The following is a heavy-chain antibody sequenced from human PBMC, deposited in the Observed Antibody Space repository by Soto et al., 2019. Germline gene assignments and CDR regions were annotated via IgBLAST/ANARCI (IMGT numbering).Heavy chain of an antibody. V-gene: IGHV3-21*02. Sequence: EVQLVESGGGLVKPGGPLGLSGLPSGFPLGPFPMSWFARPPGKGLKGFSSFGTSTSYIYYANSVKGRFTISRDNAKNSVFLQMDSLRAEDTAMYYCARAAFTYSTISAFPHWGQGTLVTVSS. J-gene: IGHJ4*02. CDR3: ARAAFTYSTISAFPH. CDR1: GFPLGPFP. D-gene: IGHD5-12*01. CDR2: FGTSTSYI.